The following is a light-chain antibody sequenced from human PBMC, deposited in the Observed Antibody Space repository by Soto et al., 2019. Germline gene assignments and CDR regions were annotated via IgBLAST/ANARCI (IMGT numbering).Light chain of an antibody. J-gene: IGLJ2*01. CDR2: QDS. V-gene: IGLV3-1*01. Sequence: SYELTQPPSVSVSPGQTASITCSGDKLGAKYACWYQQKPGQSPVLVIYQDSKRPSGIPERFSGSNSGNTATLTISGTQAMDEADYYCQEWDSSTVVFGGGTKVTVL. CDR1: KLGAKY. CDR3: QEWDSSTVV.